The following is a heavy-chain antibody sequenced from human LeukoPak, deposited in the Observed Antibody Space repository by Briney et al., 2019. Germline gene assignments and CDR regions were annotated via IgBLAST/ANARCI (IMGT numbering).Heavy chain of an antibody. CDR1: GYSFTNYW. J-gene: IGHJ4*02. CDR3: ARGRNGFNEGIDY. D-gene: IGHD2-15*01. Sequence: GESLKISCKGSGYSFTNYWIGWLRQMPGRGLEWMGITYPGDSDTRYSPSFQGQVTISADRSISTAYLQWSSLKASDTAMYYCARGRNGFNEGIDYWGQGTLVTVSS. V-gene: IGHV5-51*01. CDR2: TYPGDSDT.